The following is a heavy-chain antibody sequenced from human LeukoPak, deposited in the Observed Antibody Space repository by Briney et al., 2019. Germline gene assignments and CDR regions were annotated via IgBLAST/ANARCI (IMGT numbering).Heavy chain of an antibody. V-gene: IGHV4-61*02. Sequence: SETLSLTCTVSGGSISSGSYYWSWIRQPAGKGLEWIGRIYTSGSTNYNPSLKSRVTISVDTSRNQFSLKLSSVTAADMAVYYCARDRQRGHYNWYFDLWGRGTLVTVSS. J-gene: IGHJ2*01. D-gene: IGHD3-3*01. CDR2: IYTSGST. CDR3: ARDRQRGHYNWYFDL. CDR1: GGSISSGSYY.